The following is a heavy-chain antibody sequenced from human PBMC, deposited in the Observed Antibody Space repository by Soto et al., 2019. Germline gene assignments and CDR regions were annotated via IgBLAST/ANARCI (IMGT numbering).Heavy chain of an antibody. Sequence: GGSLRLSCAASGFTFRVYGMHCVRQAPGKGLEWVADISYDGNKKYYTDSVKGRFTISRDNSKNTLYLQMNSLRTEDTALYCCAQEAPGGWHFFDTWGQGTLVTVSS. CDR2: ISYDGNKK. J-gene: IGHJ4*02. V-gene: IGHV3-30*18. D-gene: IGHD6-19*01. CDR3: AQEAPGGWHFFDT. CDR1: GFTFRVYG.